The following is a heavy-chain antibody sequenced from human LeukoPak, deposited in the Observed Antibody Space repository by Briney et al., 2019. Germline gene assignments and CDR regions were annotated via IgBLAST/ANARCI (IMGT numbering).Heavy chain of an antibody. J-gene: IGHJ4*02. CDR2: VYSGGSGST. Sequence: GGSLRLSCAASGFTVSNSYMSWVRQAPGKGLEWVPVVYSGGSGSTYYADSVKGRFTISTDNSKNTLNLQMNSLRAEDTAVYYCAHREATSWAHDYWGQGTLVTVSS. D-gene: IGHD2-2*01. V-gene: IGHV3-53*01. CDR3: AHREATSWAHDY. CDR1: GFTVSNSY.